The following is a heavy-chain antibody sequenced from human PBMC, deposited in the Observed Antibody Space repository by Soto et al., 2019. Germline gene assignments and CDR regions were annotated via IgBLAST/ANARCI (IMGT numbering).Heavy chain of an antibody. CDR2: IIPIFGTA. D-gene: IGHD3-3*01. CDR1: GGTFSSYA. V-gene: IGHV1-69*13. J-gene: IGHJ6*02. CDR3: AGSGFWSGYYSYYYGMDV. Sequence: ASVKVSCKASGGTFSSYAISWVRQAPGQGLEWMGGIIPIFGTANYAQKFQGRVTITADESTSTAYMELSSLRSEDTAVYYCAGSGFWSGYYSYYYGMDVWGQGTTVTVSS.